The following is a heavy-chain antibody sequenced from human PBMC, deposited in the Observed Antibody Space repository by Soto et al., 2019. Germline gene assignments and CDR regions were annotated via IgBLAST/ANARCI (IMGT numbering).Heavy chain of an antibody. CDR3: ARGRTYGDYDY. V-gene: IGHV1-3*05. CDR2: INAGNGNT. CDR1: GYTFTSYA. J-gene: IGHJ4*02. Sequence: QVQLVQSGAEEKKPGASVKVSCKASGYTFTSYAMHWVRQAPGQRLEWMGWINAGNGNTKYSQKFQGRVTITRDTSASTAYRELSSLRSEDTAVYYCARGRTYGDYDYWGQGTLVTVSS. D-gene: IGHD4-17*01.